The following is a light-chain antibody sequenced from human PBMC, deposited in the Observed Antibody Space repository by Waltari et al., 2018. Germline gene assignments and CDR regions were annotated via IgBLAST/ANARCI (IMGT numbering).Light chain of an antibody. Sequence: QSALTQPASVSGPPGQSITISCTGTRRDVGVADSVSLYQDVPDQAPKVIIYDVNNRPSGVSDRFSGSKSGNTASLTISGLQADDEANYYCSSQSSHGGVVFGGGTKLTVL. CDR1: RRDVGVADS. CDR2: DVN. J-gene: IGLJ2*01. CDR3: SSQSSHGGVV. V-gene: IGLV2-14*03.